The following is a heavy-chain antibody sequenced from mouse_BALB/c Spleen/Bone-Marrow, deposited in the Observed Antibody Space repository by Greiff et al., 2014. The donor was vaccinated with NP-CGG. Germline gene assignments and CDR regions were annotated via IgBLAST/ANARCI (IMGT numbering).Heavy chain of an antibody. V-gene: IGHV1-69*02. D-gene: IGHD4-1*01. CDR1: GYTFTSYW. CDR3: TTGTRFAY. J-gene: IGHJ3*01. Sequence: VQLQQSGAELVRPGASVKLSCTASGYTFTSYWINWVKQRPGQGLEWIGNIYPSDSYTNYNQKFKDKATLTVDKSSSTAYMQLSSPTSEDSAVYYCTTGTRFAYWGQGTLVTVSA. CDR2: IYPSDSYT.